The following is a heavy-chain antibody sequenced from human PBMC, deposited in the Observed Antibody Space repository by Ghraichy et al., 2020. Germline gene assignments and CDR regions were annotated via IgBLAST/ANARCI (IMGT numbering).Heavy chain of an antibody. J-gene: IGHJ4*02. CDR2: ISYDGSNK. CDR1: GFTFSSYG. D-gene: IGHD6-13*01. Sequence: GGSLRLSCAASGFTFSSYGMHWVRQAPGKGLEWVAVISYDGSNKYYADSVKGRFTISRDNSKNTLYLQMNSLRAEDTAVYYCAKIGQMGGIAAHLDYWGQGTLVTVSS. V-gene: IGHV3-30*18. CDR3: AKIGQMGGIAAHLDY.